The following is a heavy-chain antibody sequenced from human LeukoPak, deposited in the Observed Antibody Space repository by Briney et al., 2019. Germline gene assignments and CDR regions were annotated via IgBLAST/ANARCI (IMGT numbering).Heavy chain of an antibody. CDR2: IYYSGST. Sequence: PSETLSLTCTVSGGSISSYYWSWIRQPPGKGLEWIGYIYYSGSTNYNPSLKSRVTISVDTSKNQFSLKLSSVTAADTAVYYCARDPRRGYSYGYYFDYWGQGTLVNVSS. CDR3: ARDPRRGYSYGYYFDY. V-gene: IGHV4-59*01. D-gene: IGHD5-18*01. J-gene: IGHJ4*02. CDR1: GGSISSYY.